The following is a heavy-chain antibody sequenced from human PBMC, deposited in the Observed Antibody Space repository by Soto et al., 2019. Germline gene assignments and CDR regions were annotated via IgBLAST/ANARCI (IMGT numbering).Heavy chain of an antibody. CDR2: INYSGST. Sequence: SETLSLTCTVSGGSISSGGYYWSWIRQHPGKGLEWIGYINYSGSTYYNPSLKSRVTISVDTSKNQFSLKLSSVTAADTAVYYCARDPTIGYFDYWGQGTLVTVSS. J-gene: IGHJ4*02. V-gene: IGHV4-31*03. CDR3: ARDPTIGYFDY. CDR1: GGSISSGGYY.